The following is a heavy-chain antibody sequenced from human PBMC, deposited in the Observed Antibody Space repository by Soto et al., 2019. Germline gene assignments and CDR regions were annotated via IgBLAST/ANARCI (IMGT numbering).Heavy chain of an antibody. J-gene: IGHJ3*02. V-gene: IGHV3-9*01. CDR2: ISWSSGSI. Sequence: GGSLRLSCAASGFTFDDYAMHWVRQAPGKGLEWVSGISWSSGSIGYADSVKGRFTISRDNAKNSLYLQMNSLRAEDTAVYYCARSTRDLLYDYVWGSYRFEDAFDIWGQGTMVTVSS. CDR3: ARSTRDLLYDYVWGSYRFEDAFDI. D-gene: IGHD3-16*02. CDR1: GFTFDDYA.